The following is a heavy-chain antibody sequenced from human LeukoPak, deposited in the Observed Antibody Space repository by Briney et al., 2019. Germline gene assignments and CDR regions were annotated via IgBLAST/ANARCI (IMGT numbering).Heavy chain of an antibody. J-gene: IGHJ4*02. CDR3: TTYRSGHY. Sequence: GGSLRLSCAASGFIFSGSDMHWVRQASGKGLEWVGRVTTKANNYATAYGASVKGRFTISRDDSENTAYLQMNSLKTEDTAVYYCTTYRSGHYWGQGTLVTVSS. CDR2: VTTKANNYAT. CDR1: GFIFSGSD. V-gene: IGHV3-73*01. D-gene: IGHD6-19*01.